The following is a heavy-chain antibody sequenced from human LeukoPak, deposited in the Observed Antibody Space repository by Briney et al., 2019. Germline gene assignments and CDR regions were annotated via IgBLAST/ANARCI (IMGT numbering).Heavy chain of an antibody. V-gene: IGHV4-30-4*01. J-gene: IGHJ4*02. Sequence: SETLSLTCTVSGGSISSGDYYWSWIRQPPGKGLEWIGYIYYSGSTYYNPSLKSRVTISVDTSKNQFSLKLSSVTAADTAVYYCARDCSGGSCYLSFDYWGQGTLVTVSS. CDR3: ARDCSGGSCYLSFDY. CDR2: IYYSGST. D-gene: IGHD2-15*01. CDR1: GGSISSGDYY.